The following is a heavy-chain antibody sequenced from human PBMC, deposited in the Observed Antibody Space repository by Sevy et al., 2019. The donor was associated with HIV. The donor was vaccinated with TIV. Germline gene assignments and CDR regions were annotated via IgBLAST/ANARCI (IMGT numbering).Heavy chain of an antibody. CDR1: GFTFSSYG. Sequence: GGSLRLSCAASGFTFSSYGMHWVRQAPGKGLEWVAVISYDGSNKYYADSVKGRFAISRDNSKNTLYLQMNGLRAEDTAVYYCAKDFSTMIVVVITTAPDYWGQGTLVAVSS. D-gene: IGHD3-22*01. CDR2: ISYDGSNK. J-gene: IGHJ4*02. CDR3: AKDFSTMIVVVITTAPDY. V-gene: IGHV3-30*18.